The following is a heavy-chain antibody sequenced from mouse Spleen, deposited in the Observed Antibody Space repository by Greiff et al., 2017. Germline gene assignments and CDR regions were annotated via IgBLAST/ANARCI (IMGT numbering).Heavy chain of an antibody. CDR3: TRKGAYYLDAMDY. Sequence: VQLQESGAELVRPGASVTLSCKASGYTFTDYEMHWVKQTPVHGLEWIGAIDPETGGTAYNQKFEGKAILTADKSSSTAYMELRSLTSEDSAVYYCTRKGAYYLDAMDYWGQGTSVTVSS. V-gene: IGHV1-15*01. J-gene: IGHJ4*01. D-gene: IGHD5-5*01. CDR1: GYTFTDYE. CDR2: IDPETGGT.